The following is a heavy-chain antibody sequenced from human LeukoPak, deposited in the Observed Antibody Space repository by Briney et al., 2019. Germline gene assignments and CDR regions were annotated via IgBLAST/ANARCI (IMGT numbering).Heavy chain of an antibody. CDR1: GGSISSGDYY. Sequence: SETLSLTCTVSGGSISSGDYYWSWIRQPPGKGLEWIGYIYYSGSTYYNPSLKSRVAISVDTSKNQFSLKLSSVTAADTAVYYCARVVEDFWSGYELFDYWGQGTLVTVSS. D-gene: IGHD3-3*01. J-gene: IGHJ4*02. V-gene: IGHV4-30-4*01. CDR3: ARVVEDFWSGYELFDY. CDR2: IYYSGST.